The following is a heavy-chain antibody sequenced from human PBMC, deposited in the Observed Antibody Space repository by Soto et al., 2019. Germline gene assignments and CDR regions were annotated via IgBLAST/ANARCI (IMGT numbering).Heavy chain of an antibody. CDR3: ARAQQPQFRFLEWSPYGMDV. D-gene: IGHD3-3*01. J-gene: IGHJ6*02. V-gene: IGHV1-69*13. Sequence: SVKVSCKASGGTFSSYAISWVRQAPGQGLEWMGGIIPIFGTANYAQKFQGRVTITADESTSTAYMGLSSLRSEDTAVYYCARAQQPQFRFLEWSPYGMDVWGQGTTVTVSS. CDR1: GGTFSSYA. CDR2: IIPIFGTA.